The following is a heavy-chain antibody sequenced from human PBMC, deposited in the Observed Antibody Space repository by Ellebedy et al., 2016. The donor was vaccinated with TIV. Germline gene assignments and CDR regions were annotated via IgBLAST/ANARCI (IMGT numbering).Heavy chain of an antibody. CDR3: ATDRDRRWFYF. CDR1: GDSTYSSNFY. CDR2: MSSSGST. J-gene: IGHJ5*01. V-gene: IGHV4-39*07. Sequence: SETLSLIXSVSGDSTYSSNFYWGWVRQPPGKGLEWIGSMSSSGSTYYNPSLKSRVTMSVDTSQFSLKLTSVTAADTAVYYCATDRDRRWFYFWGQGTLVTVSS.